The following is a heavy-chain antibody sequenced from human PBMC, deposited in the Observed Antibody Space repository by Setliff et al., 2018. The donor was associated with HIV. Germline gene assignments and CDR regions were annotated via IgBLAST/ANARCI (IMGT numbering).Heavy chain of an antibody. CDR2: ICYNGIT. V-gene: IGHV4-59*11. Sequence: SETLSLTCTVSGGSISSHYWSWIRQAPGKGLEWIASICYNGITNYNPSLKSRVIISVDTSKNQFSLKLSSVTAADTAVYYCARAGYHGSISYWEYFHYWGQGTLVTVSS. CDR1: GGSISSHY. J-gene: IGHJ1*01. D-gene: IGHD3-22*01. CDR3: ARAGYHGSISYWEYFHY.